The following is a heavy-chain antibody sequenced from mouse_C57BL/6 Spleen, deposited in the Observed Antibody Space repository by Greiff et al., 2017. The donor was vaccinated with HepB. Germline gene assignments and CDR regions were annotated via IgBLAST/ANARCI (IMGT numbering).Heavy chain of an antibody. CDR2: IYPGDGDT. V-gene: IGHV1-82*01. CDR1: GYAFSSSW. Sequence: QVQLKESGPELVKPGASVKISCKASGYAFSSSWMNWVKQRPGKGLEWIGRIYPGDGDTNYNGKFKGKATLTADKSSSTAYMQLSSLTSEDSAVYFCARCYYGNFYYAMDYWGQGTSVTVSS. CDR3: ARCYYGNFYYAMDY. D-gene: IGHD2-1*01. J-gene: IGHJ4*01.